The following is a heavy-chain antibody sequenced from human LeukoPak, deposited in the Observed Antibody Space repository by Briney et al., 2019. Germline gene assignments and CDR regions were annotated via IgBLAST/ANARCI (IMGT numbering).Heavy chain of an antibody. CDR3: ARGKDGGAGIVVVPAVFDY. CDR1: GYTFTGYY. Sequence: ASVKVSCKASGYTFTGYYMHWVRQAPGQGLEWMGWINPNSGGTNYAQKFQGRVTITRDTSISTAYVELSRLRSDDTAVYYCARGKDGGAGIVVVPAVFDYWGQGTLVTVSS. D-gene: IGHD2-2*01. J-gene: IGHJ4*02. V-gene: IGHV1-2*02. CDR2: INPNSGGT.